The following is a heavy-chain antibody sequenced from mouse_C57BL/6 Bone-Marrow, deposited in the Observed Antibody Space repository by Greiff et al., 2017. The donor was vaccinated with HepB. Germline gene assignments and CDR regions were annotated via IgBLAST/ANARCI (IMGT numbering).Heavy chain of an antibody. V-gene: IGHV1-81*01. Sequence: VQRQQSGAELARPGASVKLSCKASGYTFTSYGISWVKQRTGQGLEWIGEIYPRSGNTYYNEKFKGKATLTADKSSSTAYMELRSLTSEDSAVYFCARLGNYAMDYWGQGTSVTVSS. CDR1: GYTFTSYG. CDR3: ARLGNYAMDY. CDR2: IYPRSGNT. J-gene: IGHJ4*01.